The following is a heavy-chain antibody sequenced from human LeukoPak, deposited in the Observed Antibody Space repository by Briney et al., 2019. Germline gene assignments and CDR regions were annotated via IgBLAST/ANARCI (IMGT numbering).Heavy chain of an antibody. D-gene: IGHD2-2*01. J-gene: IGHJ4*02. CDR2: INHSGST. Sequence: PSETLSLTCTVSGDSISTTYWSWIRQPPGKGLEWIGEINHSGSTNYNPSLKSRVTISVDTSKNQFSLKLSSVTAADTAVYYCARSVPAATIDYWGQGTLVTVSS. V-gene: IGHV4-34*01. CDR1: GDSISTTY. CDR3: ARSVPAATIDY.